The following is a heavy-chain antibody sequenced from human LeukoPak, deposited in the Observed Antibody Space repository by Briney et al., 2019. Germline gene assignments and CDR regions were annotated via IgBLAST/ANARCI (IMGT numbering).Heavy chain of an antibody. CDR3: ARSNTYFSPTDY. D-gene: IGHD3-9*01. V-gene: IGHV3-48*04. CDR2: IRSSSRTI. CDR1: GFTFSSYS. Sequence: GGSLRLSCAASGFTFSSYSMNWVRRAPGKGLEWVSYIRSSSRTIYYADSVKGRFTISRDNAKNSLYLQMNSLRAEDTAVYYCARSNTYFSPTDYWGQGTLVTVSS. J-gene: IGHJ4*02.